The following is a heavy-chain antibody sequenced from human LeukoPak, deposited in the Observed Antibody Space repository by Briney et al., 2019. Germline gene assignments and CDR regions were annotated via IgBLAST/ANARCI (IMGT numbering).Heavy chain of an antibody. CDR3: ARDSSGWGLAV. J-gene: IGHJ6*02. CDR1: GFTFSKYW. D-gene: IGHD6-19*01. Sequence: PGGSLRLSCAASGFTFSKYWMNWVRQVPGKGLVWVSFINNDGSRTSYADFAKGRFTISRDDAKNSLYLQLNSLGVGDTAVYYCARDSSGWGLAVWGQGTTVTVSS. CDR2: INNDGSRT. V-gene: IGHV3-74*01.